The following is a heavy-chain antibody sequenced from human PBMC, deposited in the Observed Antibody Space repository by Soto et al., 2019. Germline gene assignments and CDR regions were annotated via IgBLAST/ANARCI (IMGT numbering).Heavy chain of an antibody. V-gene: IGHV4-39*07. CDR2: ISYSGST. Sequence: ETLSLTCTVSGGSVRTSGYSWGWIRRPPGKGLEWIATISYSGSTYYNPSLKSRVTISVDTSKNQFSLKLSSVTAADTAVYYCARESVSRTYYYDSSGYQNSYYFDYWGQGTLVTVSS. CDR3: ARESVSRTYYYDSSGYQNSYYFDY. D-gene: IGHD3-22*01. J-gene: IGHJ4*02. CDR1: GGSVRTSGYS.